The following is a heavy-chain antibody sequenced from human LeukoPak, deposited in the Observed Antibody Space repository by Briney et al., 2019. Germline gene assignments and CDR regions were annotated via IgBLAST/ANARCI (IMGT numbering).Heavy chain of an antibody. J-gene: IGHJ4*02. Sequence: GGSLRLSCAASGFPLSDHYMDWVRQAPGKGLEWVANIKQDGSEKYYVDSVKGRFTISRDNAKNSLYLQVNSLRAEDTAVYYCARNQRRLDYWGQGTLVTVSS. CDR3: ARNQRRLDY. D-gene: IGHD1-14*01. CDR2: IKQDGSEK. V-gene: IGHV3-7*01. CDR1: GFPLSDHY.